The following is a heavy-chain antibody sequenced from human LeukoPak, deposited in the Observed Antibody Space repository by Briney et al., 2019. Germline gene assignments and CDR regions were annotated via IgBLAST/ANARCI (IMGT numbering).Heavy chain of an antibody. V-gene: IGHV3-66*01. D-gene: IGHD5-18*01. CDR1: GFTVSSNY. Sequence: GGSLRLSCAASGFTVSSNYMSWVRQAPGKGLEWVSVIYSGGSTYYADSVKGRFTISRDNSKNTLYLQMNSLRAEDTAVYYCARGGLRGYSYGYYYWGQGTLVTVSS. J-gene: IGHJ4*02. CDR3: ARGGLRGYSYGYYY. CDR2: IYSGGST.